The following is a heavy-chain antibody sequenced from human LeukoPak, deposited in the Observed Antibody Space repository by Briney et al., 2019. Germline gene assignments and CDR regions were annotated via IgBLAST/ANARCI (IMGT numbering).Heavy chain of an antibody. D-gene: IGHD3-10*01. Sequence: PGGSLRLSCAASGFTFDDYAMHWVRQAPGKGLEWVSGISWNSGSIGYADSVKGRFTISRDNAKNTLYLQMNSLRAEDTAVYYCAKGMWFGESNDAFDIWGQGTMVTVSS. CDR2: ISWNSGSI. V-gene: IGHV3-9*01. J-gene: IGHJ3*02. CDR1: GFTFDDYA. CDR3: AKGMWFGESNDAFDI.